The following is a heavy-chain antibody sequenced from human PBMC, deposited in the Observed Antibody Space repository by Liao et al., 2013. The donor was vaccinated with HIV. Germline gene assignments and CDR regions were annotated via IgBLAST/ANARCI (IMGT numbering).Heavy chain of an antibody. D-gene: IGHD6-13*01. CDR3: ARDDVGIAAPGMW. V-gene: IGHV4-61*02. J-gene: IGHJ4*02. CDR2: VHTSGTT. Sequence: QVQLQESGPGLVKPSQTLSLTCTVSGGSISSGSYSWSWIRQPAGKGLEWIGRVHTSGTTNYNPSLKSRVSISADTSSNHVSLKLTSVTAADTAVYYCARDDVGIAAPGMWWGQGTLVTVSS. CDR1: GGSISSGSYS.